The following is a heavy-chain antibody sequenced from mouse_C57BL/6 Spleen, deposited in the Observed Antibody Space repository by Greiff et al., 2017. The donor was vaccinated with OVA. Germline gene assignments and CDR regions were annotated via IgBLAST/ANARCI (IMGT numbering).Heavy chain of an antibody. CDR2: ISDGGSYT. Sequence: EVMLVESGGGLVKPGGSLKLSCAASGFTFSSYAMSWVRQTPEKRLEWVATISDGGSYTYYPDNVKGRFTISRDNAKNNLYLQMSHLKSEDTAMYYCARASDGSSPFAYWGQGTLVTVSA. V-gene: IGHV5-4*03. D-gene: IGHD1-1*01. CDR1: GFTFSSYA. J-gene: IGHJ3*01. CDR3: ARASDGSSPFAY.